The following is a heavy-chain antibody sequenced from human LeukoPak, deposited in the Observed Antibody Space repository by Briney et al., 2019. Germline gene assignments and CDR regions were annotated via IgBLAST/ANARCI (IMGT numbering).Heavy chain of an antibody. V-gene: IGHV1-46*01. Sequence: ASVKVSCKASGYTFTSYYMHWVRQAPGQGLEWMGIINPSGGSTSYAQKFQGRVTMTRDTSTSTVYMELSSLRSEDTAVYYCARDWGYCSSTSCYERFWFDPWGQGTLVTVSS. CDR3: ARDWGYCSSTSCYERFWFDP. CDR2: INPSGGST. CDR1: GYTFTSYY. J-gene: IGHJ5*02. D-gene: IGHD2-2*01.